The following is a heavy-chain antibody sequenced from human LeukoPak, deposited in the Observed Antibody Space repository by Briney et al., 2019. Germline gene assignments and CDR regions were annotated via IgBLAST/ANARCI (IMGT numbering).Heavy chain of an antibody. CDR1: GGSISSYY. J-gene: IGHJ5*02. Sequence: SETLSLTCTVSGGSISSYYWSWIRQPPGKGLEWIGYIYCSGSTNYNPSLKSRVTISVDTSKNQFSLELSSVTAADTAVYYCARVGGDLYDILTGYYPNWFDPWGQGTLVTVSS. D-gene: IGHD3-9*01. CDR2: IYCSGST. V-gene: IGHV4-59*01. CDR3: ARVGGDLYDILTGYYPNWFDP.